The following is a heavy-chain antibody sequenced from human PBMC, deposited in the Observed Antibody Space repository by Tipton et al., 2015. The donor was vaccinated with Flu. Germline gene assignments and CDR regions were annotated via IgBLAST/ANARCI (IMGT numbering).Heavy chain of an antibody. V-gene: IGHV4-59*08. J-gene: IGHJ5*02. CDR1: GGSISSYY. Sequence: TLSLTCTVSGGSISSYYWSWIRQPPGKGLEWIGYIYYSGSTNYNPSLKSRVTISVDTSKNQFSLKLSSVTAADTAVYYCARHRSPDYYDSSGYYSPPTFGDWFDPWGQGTLVTVSS. CDR2: IYYSGST. D-gene: IGHD3-22*01. CDR3: ARHRSPDYYDSSGYYSPPTFGDWFDP.